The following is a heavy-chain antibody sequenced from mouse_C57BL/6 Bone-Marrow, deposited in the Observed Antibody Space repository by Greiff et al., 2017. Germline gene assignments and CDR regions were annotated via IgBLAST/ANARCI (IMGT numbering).Heavy chain of an antibody. CDR1: GYSITSGYY. CDR2: ISYDGSN. Sequence: EVQLVESGPGLVKPSQSLSLTCSVTGYSITSGYYWNWIRQFPGNKLEWMGYISYDGSNNYNPSLKNRISITRDTSKNQFFLKLNSVTTEDTATYYCASGGKNSAGPPAMDYWGQGTSVTVSS. J-gene: IGHJ4*01. D-gene: IGHD3-2*02. V-gene: IGHV3-6*01. CDR3: ASGGKNSAGPPAMDY.